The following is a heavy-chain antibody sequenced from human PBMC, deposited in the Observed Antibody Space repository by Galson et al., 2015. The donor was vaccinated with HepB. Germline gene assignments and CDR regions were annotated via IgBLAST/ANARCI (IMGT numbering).Heavy chain of an antibody. D-gene: IGHD3-3*01. CDR2: ISSSSSYI. CDR3: ARATDVLRFLEWSTSTYYFDY. J-gene: IGHJ4*02. CDR1: GFTFSNYA. Sequence: SLRLSCAASGFTFSNYAMNWVRQAPGKGLEWVSSISSSSSYIYYADSVKGRFTISRDNAKNSLYLQMNSLRAEDTAVYYCARATDVLRFLEWSTSTYYFDYWGQGSLVTVSS. V-gene: IGHV3-21*01.